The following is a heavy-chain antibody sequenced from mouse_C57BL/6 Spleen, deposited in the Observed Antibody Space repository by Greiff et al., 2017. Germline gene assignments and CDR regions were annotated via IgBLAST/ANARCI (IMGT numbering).Heavy chain of an antibody. D-gene: IGHD1-1*01. V-gene: IGHV5-9*01. CDR1: GFTFSSYT. J-gene: IGHJ4*01. Sequence: EVQVVESGGGLVKPGGSLKLSCAASGFTFSSYTMSWVRQTPEKRLEWVATISGGGGNTYYPDSVKGRFTISRDNAKNTLYLQMSSLRSEDTALYYCARQHYYGSSYDAMDYWGQGTSVTVSS. CDR2: ISGGGGNT. CDR3: ARQHYYGSSYDAMDY.